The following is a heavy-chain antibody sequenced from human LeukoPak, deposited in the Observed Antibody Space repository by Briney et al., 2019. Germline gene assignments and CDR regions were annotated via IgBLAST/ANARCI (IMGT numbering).Heavy chain of an antibody. CDR1: GGTFSSYP. V-gene: IGHV1-69*06. CDR3: ASYTAMVPYYFDY. CDR2: IIPIFGTA. J-gene: IGHJ4*02. Sequence: SVKVSCKASGGTFSSYPISWVRQAPGQGLECMGGIIPIFGTANYAQKFQGRVTITADKSTSTAYMELSSLRSEDTAVYYCASYTAMVPYYFDYWGQGTLVTVSS. D-gene: IGHD5-18*01.